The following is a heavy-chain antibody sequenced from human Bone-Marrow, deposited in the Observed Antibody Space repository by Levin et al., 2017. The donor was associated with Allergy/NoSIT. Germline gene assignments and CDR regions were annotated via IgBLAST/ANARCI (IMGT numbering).Heavy chain of an antibody. V-gene: IGHV1-8*01. CDR1: GYTFTSYD. D-gene: IGHD4-17*01. Sequence: AASVKVSCKASGYTFTSYDINWVRQATGQGLEWMGWMNPNSGNTGYAQKFQGRVTMTRNTSISTAYMELSSLRSEDTAVYYCARGPDYGDYAAGDWYFDLWGRGTLVTVSS. J-gene: IGHJ2*01. CDR3: ARGPDYGDYAAGDWYFDL. CDR2: MNPNSGNT.